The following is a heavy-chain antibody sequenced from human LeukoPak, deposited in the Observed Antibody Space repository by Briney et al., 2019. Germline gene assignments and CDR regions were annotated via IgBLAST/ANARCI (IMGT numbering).Heavy chain of an antibody. CDR3: ARDRIVVVTAILYYYGMDV. J-gene: IGHJ6*02. CDR1: GYTFTSYA. Sequence: GPSVKVSCKASGYTFTSYAMNWVRQAPGQGLERMGWINTNTGNPTYAQGFTGRFVFSLDTSVSTAYLQISSLKAEDTAVYYCARDRIVVVTAILYYYGMDVWGQGTTVTVSS. V-gene: IGHV7-4-1*02. CDR2: INTNTGNP. D-gene: IGHD2-21*02.